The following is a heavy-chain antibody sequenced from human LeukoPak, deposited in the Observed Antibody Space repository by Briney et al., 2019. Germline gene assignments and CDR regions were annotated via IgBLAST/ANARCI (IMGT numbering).Heavy chain of an antibody. CDR2: INHRGST. D-gene: IGHD4-23*01. J-gene: IGHJ6*03. CDR3: ARKGGKSTYLHDFYYYMDV. V-gene: IGHV4-34*01. Sequence: SETLSLTCAVYDGPFSGYYWNWIRQSPEKGLEWIGEINHRGSTNYNPSLKSRVTILVDTSKNQFSLKLRSVTAADTAVYYCARKGGKSTYLHDFYYYMDVWGEGTTVTVSS. CDR1: DGPFSGYY.